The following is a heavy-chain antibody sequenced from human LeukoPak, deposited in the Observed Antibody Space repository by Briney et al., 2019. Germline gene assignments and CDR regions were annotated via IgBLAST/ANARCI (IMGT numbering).Heavy chain of an antibody. V-gene: IGHV1-69*04. CDR2: IIPILGIA. CDR1: GGTFSSYA. Sequence: SVKVSCKASGGTFSSYAISWVRQAPGQGLEWMGRIIPILGIANYAQKFQGRVTITADKSTSTAYMELSSLRSEDTAMYYCAGVYCSRTSCYNWFDPWGQGTLVTVSS. J-gene: IGHJ5*02. D-gene: IGHD2-2*01. CDR3: AGVYCSRTSCYNWFDP.